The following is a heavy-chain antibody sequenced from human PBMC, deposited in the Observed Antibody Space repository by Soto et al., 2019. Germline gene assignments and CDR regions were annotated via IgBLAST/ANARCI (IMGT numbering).Heavy chain of an antibody. D-gene: IGHD3-16*01. V-gene: IGHV3-30-3*01. CDR1: GFTFSSYA. Sequence: ESGGGVVQPGRSLRLSCAASGFTFSSYAMHWVRQAPGKGLEWVAVISYDGSNKYYADSVKGRFTISRDNSKNTLYLQMNSLRAEDTAVYYCARELGGFDYWGQGTLVTVSS. J-gene: IGHJ4*02. CDR2: ISYDGSNK. CDR3: ARELGGFDY.